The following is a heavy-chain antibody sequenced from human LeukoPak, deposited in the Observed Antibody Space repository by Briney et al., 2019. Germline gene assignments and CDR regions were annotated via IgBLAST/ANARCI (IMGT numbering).Heavy chain of an antibody. CDR3: ARAGEKAAVWDYFDS. CDR2: ITASGGSA. Sequence: PGGSLRLSCAASGFTFSSHAMRWVRQAPGKGLEWVSSITASGGSAFYADSVKGRFTISRDNSKSTLFLEMNNLRAEDTAVYYCARAGEKAAVWDYFDSWGQGALVTVSS. D-gene: IGHD3-16*01. CDR1: GFTFSSHA. J-gene: IGHJ4*02. V-gene: IGHV3-23*01.